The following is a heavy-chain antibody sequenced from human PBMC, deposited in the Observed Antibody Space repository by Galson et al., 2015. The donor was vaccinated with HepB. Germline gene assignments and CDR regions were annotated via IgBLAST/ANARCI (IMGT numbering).Heavy chain of an antibody. Sequence: QSGAEVKKPGESLKISCKASGYSFSNHWIAWVRQMPGEGLEWMGIIHPGVSDTRYGPSFQGQVTISVDKSISTAYLQWISLKASDTAMYYCARGTDSLNLFDLWGQGTLVTVSS. CDR3: ARGTDSLNLFDL. CDR2: IHPGVSDT. J-gene: IGHJ5*02. V-gene: IGHV5-51*03. CDR1: GYSFSNHW.